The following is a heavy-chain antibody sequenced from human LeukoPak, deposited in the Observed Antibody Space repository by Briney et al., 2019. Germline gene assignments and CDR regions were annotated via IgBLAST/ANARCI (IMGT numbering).Heavy chain of an antibody. D-gene: IGHD5-18*01. J-gene: IGHJ4*02. CDR3: ARDDVDTAMVTS. Sequence: GASVKVSCKASGGTFSSYAISWVRQAPGQGLEWMGWISAYNGNTNYAQKLQGRVTMTTDTSTSTAYMELRSLRSDDTAVYYCARDDVDTAMVTSWGQGTLVTVSS. V-gene: IGHV1-18*01. CDR2: ISAYNGNT. CDR1: GGTFSSYA.